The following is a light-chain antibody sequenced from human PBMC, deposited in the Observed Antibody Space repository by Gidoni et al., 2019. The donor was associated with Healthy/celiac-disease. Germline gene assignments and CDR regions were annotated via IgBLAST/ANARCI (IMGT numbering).Light chain of an antibody. CDR1: KLGDKY. CDR3: QAWDSSTAEKMV. Sequence: SYELTQPPSVSVSPGQTASITCSGDKLGDKYACWYQQKPGQSPVLVIYQDSKRPSGIPERFSGSHSGNTATLTISGTQAMDEADYYCQAWDSSTAEKMVFGGGTKLTVL. CDR2: QDS. J-gene: IGLJ2*01. V-gene: IGLV3-1*01.